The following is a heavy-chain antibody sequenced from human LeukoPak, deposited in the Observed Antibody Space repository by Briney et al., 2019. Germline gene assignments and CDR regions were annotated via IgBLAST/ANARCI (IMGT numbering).Heavy chain of an antibody. D-gene: IGHD3-22*01. V-gene: IGHV3-30-3*01. CDR1: GFTFSSYA. J-gene: IGHJ4*02. CDR2: ISYDGSNK. Sequence: LSGGSLRLSCAASGFTFSSYAMHWVRQAPGKGLEWVAVISYDGSNKYYADSVKGRFTISRDNSKNTLYLQMNSLRAEDTAVYYCARDEDDSSGYYYSFDYWGQGTLVTVSS. CDR3: ARDEDDSSGYYYSFDY.